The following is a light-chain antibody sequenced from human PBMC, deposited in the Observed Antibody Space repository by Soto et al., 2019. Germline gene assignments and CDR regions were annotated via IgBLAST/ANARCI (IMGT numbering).Light chain of an antibody. CDR1: HSVLYRSNNKNY. CDR2: WAS. Sequence: DVVMTQSPNSLALSLGERATINCKSMHSVLYRSNNKNYLAWYQQKPGQSPKLXXYWASTRESGVPDRFSVSGSGTDFTLTISRLKAEDVAVYYCQQYYNTPLAFGGGTKVDIK. CDR3: QQYYNTPLA. V-gene: IGKV4-1*01. J-gene: IGKJ4*01.